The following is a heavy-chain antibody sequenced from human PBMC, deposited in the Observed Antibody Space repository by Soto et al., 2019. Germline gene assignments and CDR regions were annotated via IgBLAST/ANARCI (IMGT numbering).Heavy chain of an antibody. CDR1: GFTFSSYS. D-gene: IGHD5-12*01. J-gene: IGHJ3*02. V-gene: IGHV3-21*01. CDR3: ARAQPYSGYDTYRDAFDI. CDR2: ISSSSSYI. Sequence: PGGSLRLSCAASGFTFSSYSMNWVRQAPGKGLEWVSSISSSSSYIYYADSVKGRFTISGDNAKNSLYLQMNSLRAEDTAVYYCARAQPYSGYDTYRDAFDIWGQGTMVTVSS.